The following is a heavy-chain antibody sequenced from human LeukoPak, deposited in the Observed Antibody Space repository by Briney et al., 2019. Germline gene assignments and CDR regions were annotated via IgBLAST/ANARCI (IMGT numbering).Heavy chain of an antibody. Sequence: GGSLRLSCVVSGIPFGDYYMNWIRQAPGKGLEWISYISSSSSYTDYADSVKGRFTISRDNAQNALFLQMNSLRVEDTAVYYCAAGTAADYWGLGTLVTVSS. J-gene: IGHJ4*02. CDR3: AAGTAADY. CDR1: GIPFGDYY. D-gene: IGHD6-13*01. V-gene: IGHV3-11*03. CDR2: ISSSSSYT.